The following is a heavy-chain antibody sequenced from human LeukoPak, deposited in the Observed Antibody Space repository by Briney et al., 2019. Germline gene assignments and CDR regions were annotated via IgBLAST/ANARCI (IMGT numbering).Heavy chain of an antibody. CDR2: IRASGGAT. CDR1: GFTFKKYD. CDR3: ARGAPRWLVRRTHYEY. J-gene: IGHJ4*02. D-gene: IGHD6-19*01. Sequence: PGGTLRLSCAASGFTFKKYDVTWVRQAPGKGLEWVSGIRASGGATYYADSVKGRFNISRDNAKNSLYLQMNSLRAEDTALYYCARGAPRWLVRRTHYEYWGQGTLVTVSS. V-gene: IGHV3-23*01.